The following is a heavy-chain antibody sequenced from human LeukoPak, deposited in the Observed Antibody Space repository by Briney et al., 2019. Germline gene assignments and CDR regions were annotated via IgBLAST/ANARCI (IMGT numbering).Heavy chain of an antibody. CDR2: ISSSGDTI. V-gene: IGHV3-11*01. Sequence: PGGSLRLSCAASGFTLSHYYMTWIRQAPGKGLERLSCISSSGDTIYYADSVKGRFTVSRDNAENSLYLQMNSLRAEDTVMYYCARQGSEIDYWGQGTLVTVSS. J-gene: IGHJ4*02. CDR1: GFTLSHYY. CDR3: ARQGSEIDY.